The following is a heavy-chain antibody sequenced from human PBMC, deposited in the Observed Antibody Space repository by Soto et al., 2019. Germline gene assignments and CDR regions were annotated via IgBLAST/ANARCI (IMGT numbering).Heavy chain of an antibody. J-gene: IGHJ4*02. D-gene: IGHD6-13*01. Sequence: SETLSLTCAVYGGSFSGYYWSWIRQPPGKGLEWIGEINHSGSTNYNPSLKSRVTISVDTSKNQFSLKLSSVTAADTAVYYCARVRGIAPHLDYWGQGTLVTVSS. CDR2: INHSGST. V-gene: IGHV4-34*01. CDR1: GGSFSGYY. CDR3: ARVRGIAPHLDY.